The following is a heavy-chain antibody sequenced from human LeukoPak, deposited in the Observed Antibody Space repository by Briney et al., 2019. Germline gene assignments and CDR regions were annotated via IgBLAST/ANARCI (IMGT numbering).Heavy chain of an antibody. J-gene: IGHJ3*02. CDR2: IYPDDSDV. Sequence: GESLKISCEGSGYSFTDYWIGWVRQMPGKGLEWMGIIYPDDSDVRYSPSFQGQVTISADKSISTAYLQWSSLKASDTAMYFCARKRYSTSCYAFDIWGQGTMVTVSS. V-gene: IGHV5-51*01. D-gene: IGHD6-13*01. CDR3: ARKRYSTSCYAFDI. CDR1: GYSFTDYW.